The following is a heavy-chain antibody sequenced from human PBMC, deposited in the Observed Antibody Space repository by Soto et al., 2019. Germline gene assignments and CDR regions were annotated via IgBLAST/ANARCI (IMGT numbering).Heavy chain of an antibody. D-gene: IGHD3-10*02. Sequence: TGGSLRLSCVGSGFIFSNNGMHWVRQTPGKGLEWVAFMSYDGSDTFYADSVKGRFTISRDNSKDTLFLHMSNLRAEDTAMYYCTIVRVADSALDHWGQGTLVTVSS. J-gene: IGHJ4*02. CDR2: MSYDGSDT. CDR3: TIVRVADSALDH. V-gene: IGHV3-30*02. CDR1: GFIFSNNG.